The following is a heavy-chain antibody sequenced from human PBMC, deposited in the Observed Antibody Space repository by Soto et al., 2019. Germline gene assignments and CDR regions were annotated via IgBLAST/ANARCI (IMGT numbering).Heavy chain of an antibody. V-gene: IGHV3-66*01. J-gene: IGHJ5*02. Sequence: GGSLRLSCEVSGFSISYNYMSWVRQAPGKGLEWVSMIYSGGDTYTADSVKGRFTISRDNSKNTLYLQMNSLRAEDTAVYYCAKGPLLYPNWFDPWGQGTLVTVSS. CDR2: IYSGGDT. D-gene: IGHD2-15*01. CDR3: AKGPLLYPNWFDP. CDR1: GFSISYNY.